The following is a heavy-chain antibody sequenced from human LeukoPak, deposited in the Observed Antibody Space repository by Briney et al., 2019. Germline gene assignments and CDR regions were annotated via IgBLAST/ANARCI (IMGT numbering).Heavy chain of an antibody. V-gene: IGHV3-64*01. Sequence: PGGSLRLSCAASGFTFSNYAMHWVRQAPGKGLEYVSAISSNGGSTYYANSVKGRFTISRDNSKNTLYLQMGSLRAEDMAVYYCARDNGMTSGWYAGRIDYYYGMDVWGQGTTVTVSS. CDR1: GFTFSNYA. CDR3: ARDNGMTSGWYAGRIDYYYGMDV. CDR2: ISSNGGST. D-gene: IGHD6-19*01. J-gene: IGHJ6*02.